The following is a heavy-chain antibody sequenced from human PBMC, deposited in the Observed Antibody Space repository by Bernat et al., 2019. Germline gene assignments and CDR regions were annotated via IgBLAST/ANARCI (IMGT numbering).Heavy chain of an antibody. CDR1: GFTFSNAW. J-gene: IGHJ4*02. Sequence: EVQLVESGGGLVKPGGSLRLSCAASGFTFSNAWMSWVRQAPGKGLEWVGRIKSKTDGGTTDYAAPVKGRFTISRDDSKNTLYLQMNGLKTEDTAVYYCTTERGYSGYGDWGQGTLVTVSS. D-gene: IGHD5-12*01. CDR3: TTERGYSGYGD. CDR2: IKSKTDGGTT. V-gene: IGHV3-15*01.